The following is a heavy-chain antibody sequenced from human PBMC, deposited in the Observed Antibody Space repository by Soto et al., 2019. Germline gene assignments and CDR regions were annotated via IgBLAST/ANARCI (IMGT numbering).Heavy chain of an antibody. V-gene: IGHV1-8*01. Sequence: QVQLVQSGAEVKKPGASVKVSCKASGYTFTSYDINWVRQATGQGLEWMGWMNPNSGNTGYAQKFQGRVTMTRNTTTSTAYRELSSLRSEVTAGYYCARERTAAGTGWFDPWGQGTLVTVSS. CDR1: GYTFTSYD. J-gene: IGHJ5*02. CDR3: ARERTAAGTGWFDP. D-gene: IGHD6-13*01. CDR2: MNPNSGNT.